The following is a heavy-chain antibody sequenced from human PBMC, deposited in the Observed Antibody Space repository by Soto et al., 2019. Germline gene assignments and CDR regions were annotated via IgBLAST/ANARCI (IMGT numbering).Heavy chain of an antibody. V-gene: IGHV4-4*02. J-gene: IGHJ4*02. CDR1: GGSFTSNNW. Sequence: SETLSLTCAVSGGSFTSNNWWTWVRQPPGQGLEWIGEIYRTGSTNYHPSLKSRVTISLDKSENQFSLKVTSLTAADTAVYYCASRDPGTSVDYWGQGTLVTVSS. D-gene: IGHD1-7*01. CDR3: ASRDPGTSVDY. CDR2: IYRTGST.